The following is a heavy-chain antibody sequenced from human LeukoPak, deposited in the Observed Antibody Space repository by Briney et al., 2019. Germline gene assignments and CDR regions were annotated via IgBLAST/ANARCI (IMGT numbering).Heavy chain of an antibody. CDR2: IIPIFGTA. D-gene: IGHD6-13*01. CDR3: ARDVPGSSWFFL. Sequence: SVTVSCKASGGTFSSYAITWVRQAPGQGLEWMGGIIPIFGTANYAQKFQGRVTITTDESTSTAYMELSSLRSEDTAVYYCARDVPGSSWFFLWGQGTLVTVSS. V-gene: IGHV1-69*05. J-gene: IGHJ4*02. CDR1: GGTFSSYA.